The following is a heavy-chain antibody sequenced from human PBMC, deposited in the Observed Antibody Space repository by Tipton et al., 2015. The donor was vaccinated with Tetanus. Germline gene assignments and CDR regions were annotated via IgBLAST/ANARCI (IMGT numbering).Heavy chain of an antibody. CDR2: INHSGST. Sequence: TLSLTCAVYGGSFSAYYWSWIRQSTGKGLEWIGEINHSGSTTYSPSLKSRVTISIDRSKNQLSLKLTSVTAADTAVYYCARATSTGPAYNWFDPWGQGTLVTVSS. D-gene: IGHD2-8*02. CDR1: GGSFSAYY. J-gene: IGHJ5*02. V-gene: IGHV4-34*01. CDR3: ARATSTGPAYNWFDP.